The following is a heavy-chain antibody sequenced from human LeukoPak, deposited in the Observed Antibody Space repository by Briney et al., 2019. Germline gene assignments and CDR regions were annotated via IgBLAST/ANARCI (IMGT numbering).Heavy chain of an antibody. J-gene: IGHJ4*02. D-gene: IGHD1-7*01. CDR1: GFMFGDYA. CDR2: ISKDSRTI. CDR3: AAKEGGTASFDY. V-gene: IGHV3-9*01. Sequence: PGGSLRPSCAASGFMFGDYAMHWVRQAPGKGLEWVSGISKDSRTIAYADSVKGRFTISRDNAKNSLYLQMGSLTTEDTASYYCAAKEGGTASFDYWGQGTLVTVSS.